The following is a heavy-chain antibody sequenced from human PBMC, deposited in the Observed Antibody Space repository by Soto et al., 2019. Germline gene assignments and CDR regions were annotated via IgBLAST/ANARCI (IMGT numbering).Heavy chain of an antibody. CDR3: ARDPRLSVAGADYYMDV. J-gene: IGHJ6*03. CDR1: GFTFSSYA. V-gene: IGHV3-64*01. CDR2: ISSNGGST. D-gene: IGHD6-13*01. Sequence: GGSLRLSCAASGFTFSSYAMHWVRQAPGKGLEYVSAISSNGGSTYYANSVKGRFTISRDNSKNTLYLQMGSLRAEDMAVYYCARDPRLSVAGADYYMDVWGKGTTVTVSS.